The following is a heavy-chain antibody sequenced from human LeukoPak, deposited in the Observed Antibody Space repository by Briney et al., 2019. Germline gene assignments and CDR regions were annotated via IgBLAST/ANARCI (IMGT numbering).Heavy chain of an antibody. D-gene: IGHD1-26*01. Sequence: PGESLRLSCAASGFTFSNYAMNWVRQAPGKGLEWVSGISATGGSTYYADSMKGRFTISRDNSKNTLYLQMNSLRAEDTAVYYCAKSVIVGAMRVAFDIWGQGTMVTVSS. J-gene: IGHJ3*02. V-gene: IGHV3-23*01. CDR3: AKSVIVGAMRVAFDI. CDR1: GFTFSNYA. CDR2: ISATGGST.